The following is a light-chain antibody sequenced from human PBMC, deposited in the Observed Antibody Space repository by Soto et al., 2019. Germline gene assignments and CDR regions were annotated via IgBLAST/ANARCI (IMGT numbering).Light chain of an antibody. V-gene: IGKV1-5*01. J-gene: IGKJ1*01. CDR1: QTVLSW. CDR3: KQYYINPWT. Sequence: DIQMTQSPSTLSASVGDRVTITCRASQTVLSWVAWYQQKPGLAPKLLILDVSNLYIGVTSRFSGSGSGTEFTITISSLKPDNFATYYCKQYYINPWTCGQGTKVGI. CDR2: DVS.